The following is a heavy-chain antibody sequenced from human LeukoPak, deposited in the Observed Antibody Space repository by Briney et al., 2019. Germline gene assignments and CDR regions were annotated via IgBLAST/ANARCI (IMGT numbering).Heavy chain of an antibody. Sequence: SQTLSLTCTVSGGSTSSYYWSWIRQSPGKGLECIGYIHYTGSTNYNPSLKSRVTISVETSKNQFSLKLKSVTAADTAVYYCARGGYYGSGNDFRFDPWGQGTLVTVSS. CDR1: GGSTSSYY. V-gene: IGHV4-59*01. CDR2: IHYTGST. J-gene: IGHJ5*02. D-gene: IGHD3-10*01. CDR3: ARGGYYGSGNDFRFDP.